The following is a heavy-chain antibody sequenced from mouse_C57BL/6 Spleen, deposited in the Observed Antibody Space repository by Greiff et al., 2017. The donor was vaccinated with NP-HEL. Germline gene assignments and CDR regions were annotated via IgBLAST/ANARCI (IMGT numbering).Heavy chain of an antibody. Sequence: VQLQQSGPELVKPGASVKIPCKASGYTFTDYNMDWVKQSHGKSLEWIGDINPNNGGSIYNQKFKGKATLTVDKSSSTAYMELRSLTSEDTAVYYCARGRYYGSRDYAMDYWGQGTSVTVSS. V-gene: IGHV1-18*01. CDR3: ARGRYYGSRDYAMDY. D-gene: IGHD1-1*01. J-gene: IGHJ4*01. CDR1: GYTFTDYN. CDR2: INPNNGGS.